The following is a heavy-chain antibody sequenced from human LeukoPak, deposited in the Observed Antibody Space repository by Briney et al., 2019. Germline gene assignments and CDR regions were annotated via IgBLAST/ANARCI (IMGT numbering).Heavy chain of an antibody. D-gene: IGHD4-17*01. CDR2: ISAYNGNT. CDR1: GYTFTGYY. Sequence: ASVKVSCKASGYTFTGYYMHWVRQAPGQGLEWMGWISAYNGNTNYAQKLQGRVTMTTDTSTSTAYMELRSLRSDDTAVYYCARRPYGDQRPLDYWGQGTLVTVSS. J-gene: IGHJ4*02. V-gene: IGHV1-18*04. CDR3: ARRPYGDQRPLDY.